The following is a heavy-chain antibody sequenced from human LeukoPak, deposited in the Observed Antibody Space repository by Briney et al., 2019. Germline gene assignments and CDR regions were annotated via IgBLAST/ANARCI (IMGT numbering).Heavy chain of an antibody. CDR3: ARGWGRAIAMTGTHY. D-gene: IGHD6-19*01. Sequence: ASVKVSCKASGYTFTAYYMHWVRQAPGQGLEWMGWINTNTGNPTYAQGFTGRFVFSLDTSVSTAYLQISSLKAEDTAVYYCARGWGRAIAMTGTHYWGQGTLVTVSS. J-gene: IGHJ4*02. V-gene: IGHV7-4-1*02. CDR1: GYTFTAYY. CDR2: INTNTGNP.